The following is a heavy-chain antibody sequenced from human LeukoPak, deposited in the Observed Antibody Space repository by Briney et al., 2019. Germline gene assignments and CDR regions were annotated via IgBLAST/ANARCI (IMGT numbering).Heavy chain of an antibody. Sequence: PGGSLRLSCAASGFTFSSYWMHWVRQAPGKGLVWVSRINSDGSSTSYADSVKGRLTISRDNAKNTLYLQMNSLRAEDTAVYYCARAPDMVRGVISRAFDIWGQGTMVTVSS. J-gene: IGHJ3*02. V-gene: IGHV3-74*01. CDR1: GFTFSSYW. D-gene: IGHD3-10*01. CDR2: INSDGSST. CDR3: ARAPDMVRGVISRAFDI.